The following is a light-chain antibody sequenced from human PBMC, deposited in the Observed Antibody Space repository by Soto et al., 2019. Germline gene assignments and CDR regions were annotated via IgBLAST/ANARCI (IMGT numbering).Light chain of an antibody. J-gene: IGLJ2*01. CDR1: SSNIGAGYD. CDR3: QSYDSSMSAVV. CDR2: NNN. V-gene: IGLV1-40*01. Sequence: QSVLTQPPSASGAPGQRVTISCTGSSSNIGAGYDVYWYQQLPGTAPKVVIHNNNNRPSGVPDRFSGSKSGTSGSLAIAGLQEEDEAHYSCQSYDSSMSAVVFGGGTKLTVL.